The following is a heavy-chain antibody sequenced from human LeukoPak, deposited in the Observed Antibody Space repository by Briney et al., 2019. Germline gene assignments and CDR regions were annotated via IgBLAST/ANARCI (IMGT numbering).Heavy chain of an antibody. V-gene: IGHV1-2*02. D-gene: IGHD3-22*01. Sequence: ASVKVSCKASGYTFTGYYVHWVRQAPGQGLEWMGWINPNSGGTSYAQKFQGRVTMTRDTSISTAYMDLSRLTSDDTAVYYCARTSRYDSSGFFDYWGQGTLVTVSS. J-gene: IGHJ4*02. CDR2: INPNSGGT. CDR1: GYTFTGYY. CDR3: ARTSRYDSSGFFDY.